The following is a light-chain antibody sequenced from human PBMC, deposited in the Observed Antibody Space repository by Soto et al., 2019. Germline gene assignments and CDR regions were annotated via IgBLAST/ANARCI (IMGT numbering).Light chain of an antibody. CDR2: TLS. J-gene: IGKJ1*01. CDR1: QSLWDSDDGNTH. V-gene: IGKV2-40*01. CDR3: KQRIVVPWT. Sequence: DIVMTQTPLSLPVTPGEPASISCRSSQSLWDSDDGNTHLDGYLQKPGQSPQHLIYTLSYRPSGVPDRFSGSGSGTNFTRKISRVEAEDVGVYCRKQRIVVPWTGDQATKVEIK.